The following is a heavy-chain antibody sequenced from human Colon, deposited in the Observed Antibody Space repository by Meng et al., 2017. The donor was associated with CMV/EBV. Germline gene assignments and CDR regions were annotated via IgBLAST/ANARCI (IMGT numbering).Heavy chain of an antibody. CDR3: ARVRVDYGGDAFDI. D-gene: IGHD3-16*01. CDR2: INHSGST. J-gene: IGHJ3*02. V-gene: IGHV4-34*01. Sequence: SETLSLTCAVYGGSFSGYYWSWIRQPPGKGLEWIGEINHSGSTNYNPSLKSRVTMSADTSKNHFSLKLTSVTAADSAVYYCARVRVDYGGDAFDIWGQGTKVTVSS. CDR1: GGSFSGYY.